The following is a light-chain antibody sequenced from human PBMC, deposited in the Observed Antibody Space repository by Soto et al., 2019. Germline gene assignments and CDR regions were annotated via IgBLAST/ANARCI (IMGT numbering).Light chain of an antibody. CDR3: QQYNSYSRT. CDR2: TAS. V-gene: IGKV1-5*03. Sequence: DIQMTQSPSTLSASVGDRVTITCRASQSISSWLAWYQQKPGKAPKLLIYTASSLESGVPSRFSGSGSGTEFTLTISSLQPDDFETYYCQQYNSYSRTFGQGTKVEIK. J-gene: IGKJ1*01. CDR1: QSISSW.